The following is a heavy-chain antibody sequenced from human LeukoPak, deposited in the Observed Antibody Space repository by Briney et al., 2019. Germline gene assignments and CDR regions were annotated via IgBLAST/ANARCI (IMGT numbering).Heavy chain of an antibody. CDR3: ASVRAVAGKGWFDP. CDR2: IKQDGSEK. D-gene: IGHD6-19*01. CDR1: GFTFSSYW. V-gene: IGHV3-7*03. Sequence: GGSLRLSCAASGFTFSSYWMSWVRQAPGKGLEWVANIKQDGSEKYYVDSVKGRFTISRDNAKNSLYLQMNSLRAEDTAVYYCASVRAVAGKGWFDPWGQGTLVTVSS. J-gene: IGHJ5*02.